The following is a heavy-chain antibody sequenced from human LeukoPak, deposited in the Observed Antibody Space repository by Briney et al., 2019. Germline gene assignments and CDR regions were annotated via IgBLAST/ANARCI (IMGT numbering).Heavy chain of an antibody. CDR3: AKDRYSSRWYGSFDY. Sequence: GGSLRLSCAASGFTFSSYAMSWIRQAPGKGLEWVSAISGSGGSTYYADSVKGRFTISRDNSKNTLYLQMNSLRAEDTSVYYCAKDRYSSRWYGSFDYWGQGTLVTVSS. CDR1: GFTFSSYA. D-gene: IGHD6-13*01. CDR2: ISGSGGST. V-gene: IGHV3-23*01. J-gene: IGHJ4*02.